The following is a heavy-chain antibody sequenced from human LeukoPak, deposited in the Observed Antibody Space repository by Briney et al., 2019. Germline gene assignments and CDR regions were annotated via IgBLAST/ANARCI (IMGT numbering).Heavy chain of an antibody. Sequence: GSVKVSCKASGYTFTTYTMHWVRQAPGQRLEWMGWINAGNGNTKYSQKFQGRVTITRDTSASTAYMELSSLRSEDTAMYYCARDLELSSGYAYYYYGMDVWGQGTTVIVSS. J-gene: IGHJ6*02. CDR2: INAGNGNT. D-gene: IGHD3-22*01. CDR1: GYTFTTYT. CDR3: ARDLELSSGYAYYYYGMDV. V-gene: IGHV1-3*01.